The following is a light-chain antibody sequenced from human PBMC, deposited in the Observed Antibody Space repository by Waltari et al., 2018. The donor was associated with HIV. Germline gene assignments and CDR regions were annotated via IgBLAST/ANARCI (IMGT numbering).Light chain of an antibody. Sequence: EVVLTQSPATLSLSPGERATLSCRASQSVSSFLAWYQQKPGQAPSLLIYVASNRATGIPARFSGSGSGTDFTLTISSLEPEDFALYFCQQRNHWPLTFGPGTRVDIK. CDR3: QQRNHWPLT. CDR1: QSVSSF. J-gene: IGKJ3*01. CDR2: VAS. V-gene: IGKV3-11*01.